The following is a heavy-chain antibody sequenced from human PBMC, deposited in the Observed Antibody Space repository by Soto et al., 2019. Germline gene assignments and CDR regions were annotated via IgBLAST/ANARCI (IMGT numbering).Heavy chain of an antibody. V-gene: IGHV3-30-3*01. J-gene: IGHJ4*02. D-gene: IGHD5-18*01. CDR1: GFTFSSYA. CDR3: ARGGYSYGYPYFDY. Sequence: ESGGGVVQPGRSLRLSCAASGFTFSSYAMHWVRQAPGKGLEWVAVISYDGSNKYYADSVKGRFTISRDNSKNTLYLQMNSLRAEDTAVYYCARGGYSYGYPYFDYWGQGTLVTVSS. CDR2: ISYDGSNK.